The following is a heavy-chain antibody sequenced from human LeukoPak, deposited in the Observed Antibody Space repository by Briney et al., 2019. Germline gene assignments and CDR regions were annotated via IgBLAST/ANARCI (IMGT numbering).Heavy chain of an antibody. CDR3: AREESVGDTCLDY. CDR2: ISAYNGNT. D-gene: IGHD1-26*01. CDR1: GYTFTSYG. J-gene: IGHJ4*02. Sequence: ASVKVSCKASGYTFTSYGISWVRQAPGQGLEWMGWISAYNGNTNYAQMLQGRVTMTTDTSTSTAYIELWSLRSDDTAVYYCAREESVGDTCLDYWGQGTLVTVSS. V-gene: IGHV1-18*01.